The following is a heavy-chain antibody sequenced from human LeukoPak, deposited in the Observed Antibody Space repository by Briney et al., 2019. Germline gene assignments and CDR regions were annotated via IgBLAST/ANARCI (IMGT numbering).Heavy chain of an antibody. J-gene: IGHJ4*02. D-gene: IGHD6-13*01. V-gene: IGHV1-18*01. CDR2: ISAYNGNT. Sequence: ASVKVSCKASGYTFTSYGISWVRQAPGQGLEWMGWISAYNGNTNYAQKLQGRVTMTTDTSTSTAYMELNSLRANDTAIYSCAKDLLGVAAGNSWGQGTLVTVSS. CDR1: GYTFTSYG. CDR3: AKDLLGVAAGNS.